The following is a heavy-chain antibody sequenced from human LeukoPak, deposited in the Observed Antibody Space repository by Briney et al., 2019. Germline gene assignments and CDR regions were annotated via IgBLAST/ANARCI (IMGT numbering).Heavy chain of an antibody. V-gene: IGHV1-18*01. J-gene: IGHJ4*02. CDR1: GYTFTSYG. CDR3: ARAGQLYSSGWYPVFDY. D-gene: IGHD6-19*01. CDR2: ISAYNGNT. Sequence: GASVKVSCKASGYTFTSYGISWVRQAPGQGLEWMGWISAYNGNTNYAQKLQGRVTMTTDTSTSTAYMELRSLRSDDTAVYYCARAGQLYSSGWYPVFDYWGQGTLVTVSS.